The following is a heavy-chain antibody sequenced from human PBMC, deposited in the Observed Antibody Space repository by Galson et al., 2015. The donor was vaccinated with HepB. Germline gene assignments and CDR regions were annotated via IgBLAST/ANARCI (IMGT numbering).Heavy chain of an antibody. CDR1: GGTFSSYA. Sequence: SVKVSCKASGGTFSSYAISWVRQAPGQGLEWMGGIIPIFGTANYAQKFQGRVTITADESTSTAHMELSSLRSEDTAVYYCASARRRAVTPNDAFDIWGQGTMVTVSS. J-gene: IGHJ3*02. D-gene: IGHD4-23*01. CDR2: IIPIFGTA. V-gene: IGHV1-69*13. CDR3: ASARRRAVTPNDAFDI.